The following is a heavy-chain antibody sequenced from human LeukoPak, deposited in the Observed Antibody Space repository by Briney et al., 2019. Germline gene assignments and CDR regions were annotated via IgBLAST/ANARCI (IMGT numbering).Heavy chain of an antibody. V-gene: IGHV4-59*02. CDR3: ARDVVAAAGTWDY. J-gene: IGHJ4*02. CDR2: IFYNGGT. Sequence: SETLSLTCTVSGGSVSSSYWSWIRQPPGKGLEWIGYIFYNGGTQYSPSLSSRVTISVDTSKNQFSLKLSSVTAADTAVYYCARDVVAAAGTWDYWGQGTLVTVSS. D-gene: IGHD6-13*01. CDR1: GGSVSSSY.